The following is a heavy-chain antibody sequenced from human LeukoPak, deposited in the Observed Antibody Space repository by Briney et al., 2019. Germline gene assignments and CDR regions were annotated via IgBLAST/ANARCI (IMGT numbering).Heavy chain of an antibody. J-gene: IGHJ4*02. CDR1: GFSFSRYR. CDR3: ANIAAAGRGIDC. CDR2: ISSNGDYI. V-gene: IGHV3-21*01. D-gene: IGHD6-13*01. Sequence: GGSLRLSCAASGFSFSRYRMNWVRQAPGKGLEWVSSISSNGDYIYYGDSVKGRFTISRDNAKNSLYLQMNSLRAEDTAVYYCANIAAAGRGIDCWGQGTLVTVSS.